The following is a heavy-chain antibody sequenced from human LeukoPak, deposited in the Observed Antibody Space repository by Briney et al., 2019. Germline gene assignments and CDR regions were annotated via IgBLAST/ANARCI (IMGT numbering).Heavy chain of an antibody. CDR2: IIPIFGTA. J-gene: IGHJ4*02. CDR3: AREVSSVVAAYYDY. CDR1: GGTFSSYA. D-gene: IGHD2-15*01. V-gene: IGHV1-69*06. Sequence: SVKVSCKASGGTFSSYAISWVRQAPGQGLEWMGGIIPIFGTANYAQKFQGRVTITADKSTSTAYMELSSLKSEDTAVYYCAREVSSVVAAYYDYWGQGTLVTVSS.